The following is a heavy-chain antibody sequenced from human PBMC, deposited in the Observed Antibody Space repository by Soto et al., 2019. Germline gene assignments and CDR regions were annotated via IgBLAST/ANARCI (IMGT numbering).Heavy chain of an antibody. CDR3: TRGVYGGYEY. CDR1: GGTFSSYS. D-gene: IGHD5-12*01. Sequence: QVQLVQYGAEEKKPGSSVKVSCKASGGTFSSYSITWVRQAPGQGLEWMGGIIPIFGTANYAQKYQGRVTITADDSTGTGYMEMSSLRSEDTAVYYCTRGVYGGYEYWGQGTLVTVSS. CDR2: IIPIFGTA. J-gene: IGHJ4*02. V-gene: IGHV1-69*12.